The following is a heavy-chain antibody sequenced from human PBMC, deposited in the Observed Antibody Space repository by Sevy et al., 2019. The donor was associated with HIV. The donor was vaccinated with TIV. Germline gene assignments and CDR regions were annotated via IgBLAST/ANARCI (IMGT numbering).Heavy chain of an antibody. CDR3: ARGLVGIAAAGNDY. CDR2: INSDGSST. V-gene: IGHV3-74*01. Sequence: GGSLRLSCAASGFTFTTYWMHWVRQAPGKGLVWVSRINSDGSSTNYADSVKGRFIISRDNAKNTLYLQMNSLRAEDTAVYYCARGLVGIAAAGNDYWGQGTLVTVSS. D-gene: IGHD6-13*01. J-gene: IGHJ4*02. CDR1: GFTFTTYW.